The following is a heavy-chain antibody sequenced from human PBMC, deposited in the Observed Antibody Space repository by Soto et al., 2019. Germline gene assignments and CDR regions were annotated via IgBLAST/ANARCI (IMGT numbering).Heavy chain of an antibody. D-gene: IGHD2-2*01. V-gene: IGHV1-2*02. CDR3: ARELGYCSSTSCYGYYYYGIDV. CDR1: GYTFTGYY. J-gene: IGHJ6*02. Sequence: ASVKVSCKASGYTFTGYYMHWVRQAPGQGLEWMGWINPNSGGTNYAQKFQGRVTMTRDTSISTAYMELSRLRSDDTAVYYCARELGYCSSTSCYGYYYYGIDVWGQGTTVTV. CDR2: INPNSGGT.